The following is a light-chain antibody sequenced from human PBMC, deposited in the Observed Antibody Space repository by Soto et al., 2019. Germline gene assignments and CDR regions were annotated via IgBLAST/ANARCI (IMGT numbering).Light chain of an antibody. Sequence: DIEMTQSRSTLSASVGDRVTITCRASQSISSWLAWYQQKPGKAPKLLIYDASSLESGVPSRFSGSGSGTEFTLTISRLQPDDFATYYCQQYNSYSWTFGQGTKVDIK. CDR3: QQYNSYSWT. J-gene: IGKJ1*01. CDR2: DAS. V-gene: IGKV1-5*01. CDR1: QSISSW.